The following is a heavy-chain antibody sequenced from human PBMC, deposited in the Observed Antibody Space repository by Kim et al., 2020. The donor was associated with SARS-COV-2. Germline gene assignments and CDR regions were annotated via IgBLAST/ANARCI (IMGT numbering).Heavy chain of an antibody. CDR2: ISAYNGNT. CDR1: GYTFTSYG. D-gene: IGHD3-9*01. CDR3: ASADYDILTGYGYYYGMDV. J-gene: IGHJ6*02. V-gene: IGHV1-18*04. Sequence: ASVKVSCKASGYTFTSYGISWVRQAPGQGLEWMGWISAYNGNTNYAQKLQGRVTMTTDTSTSTAYMELRSLRSDDTAVYYCASADYDILTGYGYYYGMDVWGQGTTVTVSS.